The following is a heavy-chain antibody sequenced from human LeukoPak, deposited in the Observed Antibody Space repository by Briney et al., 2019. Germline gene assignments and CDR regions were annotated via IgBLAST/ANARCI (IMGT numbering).Heavy chain of an antibody. CDR1: GFTFSDHY. CDR2: TRNKANSYTT. D-gene: IGHD3-22*01. Sequence: GGSLRLSCAASGFTFSDHYMDWVRQAPGKGLEWVGRTRNKANSYTTEYAASVKGRFTISRDDSKNSLYLQMYSLKTEDTAVYYCARETYYDSSGYDYWGQGTLATVSS. CDR3: ARETYYDSSGYDY. V-gene: IGHV3-72*01. J-gene: IGHJ4*02.